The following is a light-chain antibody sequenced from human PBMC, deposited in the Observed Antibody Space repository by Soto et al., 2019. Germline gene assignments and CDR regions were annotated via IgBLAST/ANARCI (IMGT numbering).Light chain of an antibody. CDR1: SSNIGSNT. J-gene: IGLJ3*02. Sequence: QSVLPQPPSASGTPGQRVTISFSGSSSNIGSNTVNGYQQLPGTAPKLLIYSNNQRPSGVPDRFSGSKSGTSASRAISGLQSEDEADYYCAAWDDSLNGLWVFGGGTKLTVL. CDR2: SNN. V-gene: IGLV1-44*01. CDR3: AAWDDSLNGLWV.